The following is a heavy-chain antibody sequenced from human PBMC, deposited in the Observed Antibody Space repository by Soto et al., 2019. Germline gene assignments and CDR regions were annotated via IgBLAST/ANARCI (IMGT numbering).Heavy chain of an antibody. D-gene: IGHD2-8*01. CDR3: ARDLICCGMDV. Sequence: SETLSLTCNVSGGSMRSYYWTWMRQSPGKGLEWLGNVFYSGNTNLNPSLRDRLSISVDTSKNKFSLMLNSVTAADTAVYYCARDLICCGMDVWGQGTTVTVSS. CDR1: GGSMRSYY. V-gene: IGHV4-59*01. CDR2: VFYSGNT. J-gene: IGHJ6*02.